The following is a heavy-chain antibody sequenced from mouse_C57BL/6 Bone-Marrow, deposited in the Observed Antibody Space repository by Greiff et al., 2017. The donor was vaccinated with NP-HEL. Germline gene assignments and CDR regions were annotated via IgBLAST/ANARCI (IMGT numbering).Heavy chain of an antibody. Sequence: VQLQQSGPELVKPGASVKISCKASGYTFTDYYMNWVKQSHGKSLEWIGDINPNNGGTSYNQKFKGKATLTVDKSSSTAYMELRSLTSEDSAVYYCATGLRRSAMDYWGQGTSVTVSS. J-gene: IGHJ4*01. CDR1: GYTFTDYY. D-gene: IGHD2-4*01. CDR3: ATGLRRSAMDY. CDR2: INPNNGGT. V-gene: IGHV1-26*01.